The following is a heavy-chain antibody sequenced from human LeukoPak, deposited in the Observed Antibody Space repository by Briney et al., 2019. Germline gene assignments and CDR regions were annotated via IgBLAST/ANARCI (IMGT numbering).Heavy chain of an antibody. D-gene: IGHD1-1*01. V-gene: IGHV3-53*01. CDR2: IYSGGST. CDR1: GFTVSSNY. J-gene: IGHJ5*02. Sequence: GGSLRLSCAASGFTVSSNYMSWVRQAPGKGLEWVSVIYSGGSTYYADSVKGRFTISRDNSKNTLYLQMNSLRAEDTAAYYCARVWNEPPGLDPWGQGTLVTVSS. CDR3: ARVWNEPPGLDP.